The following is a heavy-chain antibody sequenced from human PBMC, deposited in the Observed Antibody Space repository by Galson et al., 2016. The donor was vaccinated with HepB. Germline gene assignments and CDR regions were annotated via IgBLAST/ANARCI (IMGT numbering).Heavy chain of an antibody. D-gene: IGHD2-15*01. V-gene: IGHV1-46*01. J-gene: IGHJ5*02. Sequence: SVKVSCKASGYTFTNYYMHWVRQAPGQGLEWMGRINPSSGIRSYGQKFQGRVTMTRDTSTSTVYMELSSLRSEDTAVYYCARRVVSATKNWFDHWGQGTLVTVSS. CDR1: GYTFTNYY. CDR3: ARRVVSATKNWFDH. CDR2: INPSSGIR.